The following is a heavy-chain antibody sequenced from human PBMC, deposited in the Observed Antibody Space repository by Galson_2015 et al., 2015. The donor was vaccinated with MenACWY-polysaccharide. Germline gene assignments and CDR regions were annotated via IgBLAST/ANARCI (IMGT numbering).Heavy chain of an antibody. D-gene: IGHD3-3*01. V-gene: IGHV3-74*01. J-gene: IGHJ6*01. CDR2: INSDETST. Sequence: SLRLSCAASEFGFSTYWMHLVRQVPGKGPVWVSRINSDETSTSYADSVKGRFSISRDNAKSTLYLQMNSLRAEDTAVYYCARGHYDLWSGDWHYYVGLDVWGQGTTVTVSS. CDR3: ARGHYDLWSGDWHYYVGLDV. CDR1: EFGFSTYW.